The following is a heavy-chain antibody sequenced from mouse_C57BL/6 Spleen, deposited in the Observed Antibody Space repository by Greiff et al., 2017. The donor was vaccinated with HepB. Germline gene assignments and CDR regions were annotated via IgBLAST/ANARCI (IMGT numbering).Heavy chain of an antibody. J-gene: IGHJ3*01. D-gene: IGHD4-1*02. CDR2: INPNYGTT. Sequence: EVKLLESGPELVKPGASVKISCKASGYSFTDYNMNWVKQSNGKSLEWIGVINPNYGTTSYNQKFKGKATLTVDQSSSTAYMQLNSLTSEDSAVYYCARGGTTGSWFAYWGQGTLVTVSA. V-gene: IGHV1-39*01. CDR3: ARGGTTGSWFAY. CDR1: GYSFTDYN.